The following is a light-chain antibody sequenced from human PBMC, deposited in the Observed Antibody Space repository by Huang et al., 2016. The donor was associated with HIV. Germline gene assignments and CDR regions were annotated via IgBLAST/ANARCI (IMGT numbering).Light chain of an antibody. J-gene: IGKJ4*01. V-gene: IGKV3-15*01. CDR3: QQYNNWPPLLT. Sequence: EIVLTQSPATLSLSPGERAALSCRATQSIINSLAWYQQKAGQSPRLLIYCASTRATGIPARFSGSGSGTDFTLTISSLQSEDFAVYYCQQYNNWPPLLTFGGGTKVEIK. CDR2: CAS. CDR1: QSIINS.